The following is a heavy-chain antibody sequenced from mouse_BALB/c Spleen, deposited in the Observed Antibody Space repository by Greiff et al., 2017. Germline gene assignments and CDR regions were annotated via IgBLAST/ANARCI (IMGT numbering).Heavy chain of an antibody. D-gene: IGHD2-1*01. CDR2: ISSGGGNT. CDR1: GFTFSSYT. J-gene: IGHJ3*01. Sequence: EGKLMESGGGLVKPGGSLKLSCAASGFTFSSYTMSWVRQTPEKRLEWVATISSGGGNTYYPDSVKGRFTISRDNAKNNLYLQMSSLRSEDTALYYCARSLSYGNYWFAYWGQGTLVTVSA. V-gene: IGHV5-9*03. CDR3: ARSLSYGNYWFAY.